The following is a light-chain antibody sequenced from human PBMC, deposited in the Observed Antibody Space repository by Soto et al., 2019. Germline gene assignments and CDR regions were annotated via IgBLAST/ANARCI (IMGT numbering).Light chain of an antibody. CDR2: GAS. V-gene: IGKV3-15*01. CDR3: QQYNNCPRT. Sequence: EIVMTQSPATLSVSPGERATLSCRASQSVSSDLAWYHQKPGQAPRLLIYGASTRATGIPARCSGRGSGTEFTLTISSLHAEYVAVYYCQQYNNCPRTFGQGTKVDIK. J-gene: IGKJ1*01. CDR1: QSVSSD.